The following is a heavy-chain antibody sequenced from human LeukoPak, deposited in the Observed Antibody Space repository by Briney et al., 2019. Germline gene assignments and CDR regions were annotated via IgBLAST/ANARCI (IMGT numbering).Heavy chain of an antibody. D-gene: IGHD3-10*01. CDR2: IYYSGNT. CDR3: ARVHPLYYYGSGSYSRAYYMDV. Sequence: PSETLSLTCTVSGVSISSSNSYWGWIRQPPGKGLEWIGSIYYSGNTYYNASLKSQVTISVDTSKNQFSLKLSSVTAADTAVYYCARVHPLYYYGSGSYSRAYYMDVWGKGTTVTISS. J-gene: IGHJ6*03. CDR1: GVSISSSNSY. V-gene: IGHV4-39*07.